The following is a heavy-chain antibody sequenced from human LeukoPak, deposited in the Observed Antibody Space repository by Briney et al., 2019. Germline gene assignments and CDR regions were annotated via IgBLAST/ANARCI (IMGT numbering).Heavy chain of an antibody. CDR1: GFTLNKHG. CDR2: ISYGGSNK. Sequence: GGSLRLSCAASGFTLNKHGMHWVRQAPGKGLEWVAVISYGGSNKYYADSVKGRFTISRDNSKNTLYLQMNSLRAEDTAVYYCARDYYDSSGYYPHPFDYWGQGTLVTVSS. D-gene: IGHD3-22*01. V-gene: IGHV3-30*19. CDR3: ARDYYDSSGYYPHPFDY. J-gene: IGHJ4*02.